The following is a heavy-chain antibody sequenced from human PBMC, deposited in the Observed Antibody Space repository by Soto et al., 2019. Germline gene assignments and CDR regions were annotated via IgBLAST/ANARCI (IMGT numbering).Heavy chain of an antibody. V-gene: IGHV3-23*01. J-gene: IGHJ6*02. CDR3: ARGPRAPPPHDYGMDV. Sequence: EVQLLESGGGLVQPGGSLRLSCAASGFTFSSHVMNWVRQAPGKGLEWVAAISGGGGTTFYGDSVEGRFTMSRDNSKNTLCLQMNSLRAEDTAVYYCARGPRAPPPHDYGMDVWGQGTTVTVYS. CDR2: ISGGGGTT. CDR1: GFTFSSHV.